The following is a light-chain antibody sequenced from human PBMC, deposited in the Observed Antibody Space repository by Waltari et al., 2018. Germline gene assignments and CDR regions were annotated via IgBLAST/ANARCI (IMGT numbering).Light chain of an antibody. CDR3: HQYSTTPWT. V-gene: IGKV1-39*01. Sequence: DIQMTQSPSSLSASVGDRVTITCRASQSISSYLNWYQQKPGKAPKLLIYAASSLQSGVPSRFSGSGSGTDFTLTISSLQPEDVAVYYCHQYSTTPWTFGQGTKVEI. J-gene: IGKJ1*01. CDR1: QSISSY. CDR2: AAS.